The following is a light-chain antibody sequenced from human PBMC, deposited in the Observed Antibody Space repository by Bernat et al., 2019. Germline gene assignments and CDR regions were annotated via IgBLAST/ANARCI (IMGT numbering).Light chain of an antibody. J-gene: IGLJ3*02. CDR2: DVN. CDR1: SSDVGAYNY. V-gene: IGLV2-14*03. CDR3: SSYTSSGTLV. Sequence: QSALTQPASVSGSPGQSITISFTGTSSDVGAYNYVSWYQQHPDRAPKLMIYDVNNRPSGVSNRFSGSKSGNTASLTISGLQAEDEADYYCSSYTSSGTLVFGGGTKLTVL.